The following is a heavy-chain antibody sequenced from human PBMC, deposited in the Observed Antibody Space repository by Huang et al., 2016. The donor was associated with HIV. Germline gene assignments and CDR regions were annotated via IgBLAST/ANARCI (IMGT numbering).Heavy chain of an antibody. J-gene: IGHJ1*01. CDR2: IYYSGTT. CDR1: GDSINSNTFY. V-gene: IGHV4-39*02. D-gene: IGHD3-3*01. CDR3: ARTGVAVSDDPEYFQH. Sequence: QESGPGLVGPSETLSLTCAVSGDSINSNTFYWGWIRRPPGKGLEGIGMIYYSGTTDYNPALKRRARIAVDASKNRIFLHLRSVTAADTGVYYCARTGVAVSDDPEYFQHWGQGALVTIS.